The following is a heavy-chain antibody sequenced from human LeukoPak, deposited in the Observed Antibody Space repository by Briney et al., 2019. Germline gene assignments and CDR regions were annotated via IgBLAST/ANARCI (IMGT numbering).Heavy chain of an antibody. V-gene: IGHV3-33*01. CDR2: IWYDGSNK. CDR3: ARDLSLYCSGGSCYSLNY. Sequence: GRSLRLSCAASGFTFSSFGMHWVRQAPGKGLEWVAVIWYDGSNKYYADSVKGRFTIPRDNSKNTLYLQMNSLRAEDTAVYYCARDLSLYCSGGSCYSLNYWGQGTLVTVSS. D-gene: IGHD2-15*01. CDR1: GFTFSSFG. J-gene: IGHJ4*02.